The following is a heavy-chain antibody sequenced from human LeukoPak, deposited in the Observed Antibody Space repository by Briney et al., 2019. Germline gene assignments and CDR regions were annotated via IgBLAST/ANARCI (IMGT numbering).Heavy chain of an antibody. CDR1: ESTFTTYG. V-gene: IGHV5-51*01. D-gene: IGHD3-3*01. J-gene: IGHJ4*02. CDR3: ARLANLPTFGVVFDY. Sequence: GESLKISCKGSESTFTTYGIAGVPQIPGKGLEWMGIIYPGDSDTRYSPSFQGKVTISADKSISTAYLQWSSLKASDTAMYYCARLANLPTFGVVFDYWGQGTLVTVSS. CDR2: IYPGDSDT.